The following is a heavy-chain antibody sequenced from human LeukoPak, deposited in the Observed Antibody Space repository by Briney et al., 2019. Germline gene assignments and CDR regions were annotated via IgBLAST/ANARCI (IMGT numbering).Heavy chain of an antibody. J-gene: IGHJ6*02. V-gene: IGHV3-53*04. D-gene: IGHD3-10*01. CDR3: ARDLVGYYGSGPYYYGMDV. Sequence: GGSLRLSCAASGFTVSSNYMSWVLQAPGKGLEWVSVIYSGGSTYYADSVKGRFTISRHNSKNTLYLQMNSLRAEDTAVYYCARDLVGYYGSGPYYYGMDVWGQGTTVTVSS. CDR2: IYSGGST. CDR1: GFTVSSNY.